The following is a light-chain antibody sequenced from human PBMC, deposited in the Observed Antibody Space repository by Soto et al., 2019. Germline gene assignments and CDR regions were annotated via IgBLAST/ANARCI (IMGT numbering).Light chain of an antibody. CDR1: SSDVGDYNY. CDR3: CSYVGIRNFV. Sequence: QSALTQPPSASGSLGQSVTIPCTGTSSDVGDYNYVSWYQQHPGKVPKLLLYEVNKRPSGVSNRFSGSKSGNTASLTISGLQADDEAYYYCCSYVGIRNFVFGGGTKLTVL. J-gene: IGLJ2*01. V-gene: IGLV2-8*01. CDR2: EVN.